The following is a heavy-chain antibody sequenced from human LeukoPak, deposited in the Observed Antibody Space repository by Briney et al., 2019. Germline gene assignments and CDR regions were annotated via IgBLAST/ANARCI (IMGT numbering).Heavy chain of an antibody. Sequence: PSETLSLTCAVYGGSFSGYYWSWIRQPPGKGLEWIGYIYYSGSTNYNPSLKSRVTISVDTSKNQFSLKLSSVTAADTAVYYCATQGSGYCFVYWGQGTLVTVSS. CDR1: GGSFSGYY. CDR3: ATQGSGYCFVY. CDR2: IYYSGST. D-gene: IGHD3-22*01. V-gene: IGHV4-59*01. J-gene: IGHJ4*02.